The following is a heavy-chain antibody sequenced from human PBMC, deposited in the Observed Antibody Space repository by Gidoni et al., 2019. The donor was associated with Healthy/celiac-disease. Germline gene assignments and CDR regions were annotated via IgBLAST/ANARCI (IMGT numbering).Heavy chain of an antibody. D-gene: IGHD6-6*01. Sequence: QVQLVQSGAEVKKPVASVKVSCKASGYTFTSYGISWVRQAPGQGLEWMGWISAYNGNTNYAQKLQGRVTMTTDTSTSTAYMELRSLRSDDTAVYYCAREAHYSSSSGRYYYYGMDVWGQGTTVTVSS. V-gene: IGHV1-18*01. CDR2: ISAYNGNT. J-gene: IGHJ6*02. CDR3: AREAHYSSSSGRYYYYGMDV. CDR1: GYTFTSYG.